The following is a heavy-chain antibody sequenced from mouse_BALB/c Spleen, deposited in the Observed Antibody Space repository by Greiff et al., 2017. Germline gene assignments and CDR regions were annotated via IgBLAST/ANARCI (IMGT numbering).Heavy chain of an antibody. CDR2: IWSGGST. V-gene: IGHV2-4-1*01. Sequence: VKLVESGPGLVQPSQSLSITCTVSGFSLTSYGVHWVRQSPGKGLEWLGVIWSGGSTDYNAAFISRLSISKDNSKSQVFFKMNSLQADDTAIYYCATHYYGYPAWFAYWGQGTLVTVSA. CDR3: ATHYYGYPAWFAY. CDR1: GFSLTSYG. D-gene: IGHD1-2*01. J-gene: IGHJ3*01.